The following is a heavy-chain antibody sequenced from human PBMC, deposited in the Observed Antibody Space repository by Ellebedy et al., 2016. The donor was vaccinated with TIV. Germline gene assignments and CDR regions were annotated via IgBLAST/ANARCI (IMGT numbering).Heavy chain of an antibody. CDR1: GYTFTSPG. J-gene: IGHJ5*02. V-gene: IGHV1-18*01. CDR2: TSTYNGIT. Sequence: AASVKVSCKASGYTFTSPGISCLRQPPGQALEWMGWTSTYNGITNYAQKLQGRVTMTTDTSTSTAYMELRSLRSDDTAVYYSAREEEPFKTFDPWGQGTLVTVSS. CDR3: AREEEPFKTFDP. D-gene: IGHD1-14*01.